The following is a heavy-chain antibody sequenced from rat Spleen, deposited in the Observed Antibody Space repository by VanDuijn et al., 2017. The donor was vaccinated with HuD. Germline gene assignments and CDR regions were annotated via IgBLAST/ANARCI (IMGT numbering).Heavy chain of an antibody. J-gene: IGHJ2*01. Sequence: EVQLVESDGGLVQPGRSLKLSCAASGFTFNNYWMYWIRQTPGEGLEWISFISPDGGTTYYADSVKGRFTISRDNAKSTLYLQMDSLRSEDTATYYCARHSATVVDYWGQGVMVTVSS. CDR1: GFTFNNYW. D-gene: IGHD1-1*01. CDR2: ISPDGGTT. V-gene: IGHV5-58*01. CDR3: ARHSATVVDY.